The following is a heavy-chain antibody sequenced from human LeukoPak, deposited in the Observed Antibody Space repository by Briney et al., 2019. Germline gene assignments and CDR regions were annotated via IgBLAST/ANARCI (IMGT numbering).Heavy chain of an antibody. J-gene: IGHJ3*02. CDR3: AKDRAAPDAFDI. V-gene: IGHV3-30*02. CDR2: IRYDGSNK. Sequence: PGGSLRLSCAASGFTFSSYGMHWVRPAPGKGLEWVAFIRYDGSNKYYADSVKGRFTISRDNSKNTLYLQMNSLRAEDTAVYYCAKDRAAPDAFDIWGKGTMVTVSS. CDR1: GFTFSSYG.